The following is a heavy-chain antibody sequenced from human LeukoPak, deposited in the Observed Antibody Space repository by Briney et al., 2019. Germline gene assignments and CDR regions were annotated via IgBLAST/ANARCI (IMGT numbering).Heavy chain of an antibody. V-gene: IGHV3-30*02. Sequence: PGGSLRLSCAASGFTFSSYGMHWVRQAPGKGLEWVAFIRYDGTNRYYADLGKGRFTISRDNSKNTLYLQMNSLRAEDTAVYHCVKVIYCNGDSCYGEYFQHWGQGTLVTVSS. J-gene: IGHJ1*01. D-gene: IGHD2-15*01. CDR1: GFTFSSYG. CDR3: VKVIYCNGDSCYGEYFQH. CDR2: IRYDGTNR.